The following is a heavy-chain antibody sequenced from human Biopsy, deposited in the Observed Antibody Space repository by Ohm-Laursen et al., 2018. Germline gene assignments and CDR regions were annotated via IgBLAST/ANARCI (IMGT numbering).Heavy chain of an antibody. Sequence: TLSLTSSVSGVSISSYYWSWLRQPPGKGLQWIGYGYYTGSTDYNPSLQSRVTISADTSKNHFSLRSRSVTPADTAIYYCARDRGYYSDRTVPGYFDLWGRGTLVTVSS. V-gene: IGHV4-59*01. CDR1: GVSISSYY. D-gene: IGHD3-22*01. J-gene: IGHJ2*01. CDR2: GYYTGST. CDR3: ARDRGYYSDRTVPGYFDL.